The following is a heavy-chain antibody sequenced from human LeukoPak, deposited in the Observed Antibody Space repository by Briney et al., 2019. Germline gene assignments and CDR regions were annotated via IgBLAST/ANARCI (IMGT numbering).Heavy chain of an antibody. CDR1: GVSVSSGSYY. CDR2: IDYSGST. CDR3: ARARVYSSTWSEFDY. D-gene: IGHD6-13*01. J-gene: IGHJ4*02. Sequence: SETLSLTCTVSGVSVSSGSYYWSWIRQPPGKGLEWIGYIDYSGSTNYIPSLKSRVTISVDTSKNQFSLKLSSVTAADTAVYYCARARVYSSTWSEFDYWGQGTLVTVSS. V-gene: IGHV4-61*01.